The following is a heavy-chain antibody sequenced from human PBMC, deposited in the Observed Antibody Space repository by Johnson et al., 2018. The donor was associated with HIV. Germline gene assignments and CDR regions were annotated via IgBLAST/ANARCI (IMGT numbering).Heavy chain of an antibody. CDR1: GFTFDDYA. Sequence: LVESGGGLVQPGRSLGLSCAASGFTFDDYAMHWVRQAPGKGLEWVSGISWNSGSIGYADSVKGRFTISRDNAKNSLYLQMNSLRAEDTALYYCAKVPVGAKGPVAFDIWGQGTMVTVSS. V-gene: IGHV3-9*01. CDR3: AKVPVGAKGPVAFDI. D-gene: IGHD1-26*01. CDR2: ISWNSGSI. J-gene: IGHJ3*02.